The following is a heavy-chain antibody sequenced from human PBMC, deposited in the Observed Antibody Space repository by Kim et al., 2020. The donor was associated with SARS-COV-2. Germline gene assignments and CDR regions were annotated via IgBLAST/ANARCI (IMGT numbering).Heavy chain of an antibody. D-gene: IGHD6-6*01. CDR1: GYTFTSYG. CDR3: ASGSSSYYYYYGMDV. J-gene: IGHJ6*02. CDR2: ISAYNGNT. V-gene: IGHV1-18*01. Sequence: ASVKVSCKASGYTFTSYGISWVRQAPGQGLEWMGWISAYNGNTNYAQKLQGRVTMTTDTSTSTAYMELRSLRSDDTAVYYCASGSSSYYYYYGMDVWGQGTTVTVSS.